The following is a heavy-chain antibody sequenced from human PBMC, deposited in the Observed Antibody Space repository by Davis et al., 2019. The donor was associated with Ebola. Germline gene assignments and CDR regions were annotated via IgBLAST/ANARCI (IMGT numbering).Heavy chain of an antibody. J-gene: IGHJ3*02. V-gene: IGHV1-18*01. CDR3: ARDFGNYYDSSGYYYRWDDAFDI. Sequence: ASVKVSCKASGYTFTSYGISWVRQAPGQGLEWMGWISAYNGNTNYAQKLQGRVTMTADTSTSTAYMELRSLRSDDTAVYYCARDFGNYYDSSGYYYRWDDAFDIWGQGTMVTVSS. CDR1: GYTFTSYG. CDR2: ISAYNGNT. D-gene: IGHD3-22*01.